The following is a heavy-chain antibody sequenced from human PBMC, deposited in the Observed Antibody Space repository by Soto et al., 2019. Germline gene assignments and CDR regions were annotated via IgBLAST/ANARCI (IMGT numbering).Heavy chain of an antibody. CDR3: ARVIVAASVGFDP. CDR1: GGSISSSSYY. CDR2: IYYSGST. Sequence: SETLSLTCTVSGGSISSSSYYWGWIRQPPGKGLEWIGSIYYSGSTYYNPSLKSRVTISVDTSKNQFSLKLSSVTAADTAAYYCARVIVAASVGFDPWGQGTLVTVSS. D-gene: IGHD2-15*01. V-gene: IGHV4-39*01. J-gene: IGHJ5*02.